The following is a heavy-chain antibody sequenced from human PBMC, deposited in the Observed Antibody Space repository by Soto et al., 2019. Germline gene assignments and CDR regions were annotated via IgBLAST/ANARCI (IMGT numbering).Heavy chain of an antibody. Sequence: PGGSLRLSCAASGFTFSGYAMNWVRQTQEKGLEWVSSISSTSSYTHYSDSVKGRFTISRDNANNSLFLQMNSLRAEDTATYYCARDLALAGNYWGQGVLVTVSS. D-gene: IGHD6-19*01. CDR3: ARDLALAGNY. V-gene: IGHV3-21*01. CDR1: GFTFSGYA. CDR2: ISSTSSYT. J-gene: IGHJ4*02.